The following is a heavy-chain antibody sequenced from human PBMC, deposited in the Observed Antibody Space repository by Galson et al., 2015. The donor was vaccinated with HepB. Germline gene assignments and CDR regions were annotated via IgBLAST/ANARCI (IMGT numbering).Heavy chain of an antibody. Sequence: SVKVSCKASGGTFSNYAISWVRHAPGQGLEWLGGVIPMFGTSTYARHFQGRVTVTADESTSTAYMQLTSLRSDDTAVYYCARSPQLDYYYFYYMDVWGTGTTVTV. CDR2: VIPMFGTS. CDR3: ARSPQLDYYYFYYMDV. V-gene: IGHV1-69*13. CDR1: GGTFSNYA. J-gene: IGHJ6*03.